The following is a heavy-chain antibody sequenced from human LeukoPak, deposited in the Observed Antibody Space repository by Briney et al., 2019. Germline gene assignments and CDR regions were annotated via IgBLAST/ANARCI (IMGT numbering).Heavy chain of an antibody. D-gene: IGHD3-3*01. CDR1: GGSFSGYY. J-gene: IGHJ4*02. Sequence: SETLSLTCAVYGGSFSGYYWSWIRQPPGKGLEWIGEINHSGSTNYNPSLKSRVTTSVDTSKNQFSLKLSSVTAADTAVYYCARESGDYDFWSGYYRRAFDYWGQGTLVTVSS. CDR2: INHSGST. CDR3: ARESGDYDFWSGYYRRAFDY. V-gene: IGHV4-34*01.